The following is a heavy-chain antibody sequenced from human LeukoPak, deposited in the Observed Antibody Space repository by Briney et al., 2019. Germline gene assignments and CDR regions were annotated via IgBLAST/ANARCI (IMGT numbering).Heavy chain of an antibody. V-gene: IGHV3-23*01. D-gene: IGHD3-3*01. CDR1: GFTFSSYA. J-gene: IGHJ4*02. CDR2: ISGSGGST. Sequence: GGSLRLSCAASGFTFSSYAMSWVRQAPGKGLEWVSAISGSGGSTYYADSVKGRFTISRDNSKNTLYLQMNSLRAEDTAVYYCATRSVLRFLEWLYDPHPADYWGQGTLVTVSS. CDR3: ATRSVLRFLEWLYDPHPADY.